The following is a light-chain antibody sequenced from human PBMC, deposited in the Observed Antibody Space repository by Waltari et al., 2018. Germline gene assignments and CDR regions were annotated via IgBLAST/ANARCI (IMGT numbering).Light chain of an antibody. V-gene: IGLV2-8*01. Sequence: QSALTQPPSASGSPGQSVTISCTGTSRDVGGYNYVSWYQQHPGKAPKLMIYEVTKRPPGVPVRFSGAKSGNTASLTVSGLQAEDEADYYCSSYGGSTLSVSGSGTKVTVL. J-gene: IGLJ1*01. CDR1: SRDVGGYNY. CDR2: EVT. CDR3: SSYGGSTLSV.